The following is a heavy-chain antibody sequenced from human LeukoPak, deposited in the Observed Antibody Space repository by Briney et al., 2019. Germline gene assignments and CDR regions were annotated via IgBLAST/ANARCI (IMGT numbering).Heavy chain of an antibody. V-gene: IGHV3-15*01. D-gene: IGHD4/OR15-4a*01. CDR3: ARRAGAYSHPYDY. J-gene: IGHJ4*02. CDR2: IKSKTDGGTT. Sequence: GGSLRLSCAASGFTFSNAWMSWVRQAPGKGLEWVGRIKSKTDGGTTDYAAPVKGRFTISRDDSKNTLYLQRNSLKTEDTAVYYCARRAGAYSHPYDYWGQGTLVTVSS. CDR1: GFTFSNAW.